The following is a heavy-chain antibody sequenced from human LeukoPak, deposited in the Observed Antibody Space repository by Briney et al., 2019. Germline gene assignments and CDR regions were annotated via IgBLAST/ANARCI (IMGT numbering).Heavy chain of an antibody. J-gene: IGHJ4*02. CDR3: ARESNYERSGFYSAFDY. Sequence: SQSLSLTCTVSGGSIGYGDYYWSWIRQPPGKGLEWIGFIHFSGSANHNPSLKSRVTISVDTSKNQISLNMTNVTAADTAVYYCARESNYERSGFYSAFDYWGQGTLVTVSS. V-gene: IGHV4-61*08. CDR2: IHFSGSA. CDR1: GGSIGYGDYY. D-gene: IGHD3-22*01.